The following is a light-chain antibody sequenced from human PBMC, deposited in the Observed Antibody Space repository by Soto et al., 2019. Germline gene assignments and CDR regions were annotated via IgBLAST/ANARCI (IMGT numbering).Light chain of an antibody. CDR3: QQRSSWPLT. J-gene: IGKJ4*01. Sequence: EIELTQSPATLSMSPGERATLSCRASQSVYTYLAWYQQKPGQAPRLLIYDASNRATGSPARFSGSGSGTDFTLTIGSLEPEDFAVYYCQQRSSWPLTFGGGTKVEI. CDR2: DAS. V-gene: IGKV3-11*01. CDR1: QSVYTY.